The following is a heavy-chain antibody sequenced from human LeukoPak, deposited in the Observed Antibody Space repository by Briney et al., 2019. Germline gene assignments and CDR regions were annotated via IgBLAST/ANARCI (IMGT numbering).Heavy chain of an antibody. D-gene: IGHD5-24*01. CDR2: TFYRSKWSN. Sequence: SQTLSLTCAISGDSVSSNRAAWNSIRHSPSSGLEWLGSTFYRSKWSNDYALSVKSRITFNADTSKNQFSLQLNSVTPEDTAVYYCARNRLWLQSDFDYWGQGTLVTVPS. V-gene: IGHV6-1*01. CDR1: GDSVSSNRAA. CDR3: ARNRLWLQSDFDY. J-gene: IGHJ4*02.